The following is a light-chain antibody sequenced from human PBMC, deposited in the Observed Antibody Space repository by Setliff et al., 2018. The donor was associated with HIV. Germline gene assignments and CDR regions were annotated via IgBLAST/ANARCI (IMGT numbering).Light chain of an antibody. Sequence: DIQMTQSPSTLSASVGDRVTITCRASQSISSWLAWYQQKPGKAPKLLIYKASSLETGVPSRFSASGSGTEFTLTISSLQPDDFATYYCQQYNSLSPLTVGQGTRLEIK. V-gene: IGKV1-5*03. CDR1: QSISSW. CDR3: QQYNSLSPLT. J-gene: IGKJ5*01. CDR2: KAS.